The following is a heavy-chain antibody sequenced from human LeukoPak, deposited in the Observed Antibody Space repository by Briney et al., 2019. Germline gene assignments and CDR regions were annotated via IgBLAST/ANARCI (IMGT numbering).Heavy chain of an antibody. Sequence: GGSLRLSCVASGFTFYNYAMHWVRQAPGEGLEHVSAIGGNGDTSYYADSVKGRFTISRDNSKNTVYLQLGSLRTEDMAVYYCATRHEYSYPYWGQGTLVTVSS. CDR1: GFTFYNYA. D-gene: IGHD5-18*01. CDR3: ATRHEYSYPY. V-gene: IGHV3-64*02. J-gene: IGHJ4*02. CDR2: IGGNGDTS.